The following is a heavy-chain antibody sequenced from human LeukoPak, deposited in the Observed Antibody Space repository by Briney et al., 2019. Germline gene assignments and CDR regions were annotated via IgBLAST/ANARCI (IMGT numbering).Heavy chain of an antibody. CDR1: GDSVSSNSAA. J-gene: IGHJ5*02. CDR2: TYYRSKWYN. CDR3: AREILGYCSSTSCYWWGFDP. Sequence: PSQTLSLTCAISGDSVSSNSAAWNWIRQSPSRGLEWLGRTYYRSKWYNDYAVSVKSRITINPDTSKNQFSLQLNSVTPEDTAVYYCAREILGYCSSTSCYWWGFDPWGQGTLVTVSS. V-gene: IGHV6-1*01. D-gene: IGHD2-2*01.